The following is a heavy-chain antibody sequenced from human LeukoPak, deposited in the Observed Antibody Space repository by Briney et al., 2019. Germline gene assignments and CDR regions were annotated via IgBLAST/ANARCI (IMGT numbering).Heavy chain of an antibody. CDR1: GFTFSSYS. CDR3: ARDRDFYVPDAFDI. CDR2: ISSSSSYI. V-gene: IGHV3-21*01. J-gene: IGHJ3*02. D-gene: IGHD5/OR15-5a*01. Sequence: PGGSLRLSCAASGFTFSSYSMNWVRQAPGKGLEWVSSISSSSSYIYYADSVKGRFTISRDNAKNSLYLQMNSLRAEDTAVYYCARDRDFYVPDAFDIWGQGTMVTVSS.